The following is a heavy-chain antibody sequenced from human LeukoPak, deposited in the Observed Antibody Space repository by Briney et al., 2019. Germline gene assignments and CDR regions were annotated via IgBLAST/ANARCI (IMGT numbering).Heavy chain of an antibody. D-gene: IGHD3-16*02. V-gene: IGHV1-8*01. CDR1: GYTFSSYD. J-gene: IGHJ4*02. CDR2: MNPNSGRR. Sequence: ASVKVSCKASGYTFSSYDINWVRQAPGQGLEWMGWMNPNSGRRVYAQKFQGSVTMTRNSSINTAYMELTSLRSDDTAVYYCARGLRSDYWGQGTLVTVSS. CDR3: ARGLRSDY.